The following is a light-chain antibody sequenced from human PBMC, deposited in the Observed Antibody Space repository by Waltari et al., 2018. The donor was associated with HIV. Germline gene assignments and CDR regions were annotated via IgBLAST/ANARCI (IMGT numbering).Light chain of an antibody. CDR3: AAWHDSLSVV. V-gene: IGLV1-44*01. Sequence: QSLLTQPPSASGTPGPRVTISCSGRSSRSETQTENWYQHLPGTASKLLIYKNDQRPEGAPHRFSGSKSGTSASLAISGLQSEDEADYFCAAWHDSLSVVFGGGTKLTVL. CDR2: KND. CDR1: SSRSETQT. J-gene: IGLJ3*02.